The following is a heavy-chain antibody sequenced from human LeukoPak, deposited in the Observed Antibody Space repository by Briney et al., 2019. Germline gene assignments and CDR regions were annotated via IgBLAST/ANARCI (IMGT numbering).Heavy chain of an antibody. CDR1: GGSINSYY. CDR3: ARDLAVWFGESLNWWFDP. J-gene: IGHJ5*02. V-gene: IGHV4-59*12. Sequence: PSETLSLTCTVSGGSINSYYWTWIRQPPGKGLEWIGYIYYSGSTNYNPSLKSRVTISVDTSKNQFSLKLSSVTAADTAVYYCARDLAVWFGESLNWWFDPWGQGTLVTVSS. CDR2: IYYSGST. D-gene: IGHD3-10*01.